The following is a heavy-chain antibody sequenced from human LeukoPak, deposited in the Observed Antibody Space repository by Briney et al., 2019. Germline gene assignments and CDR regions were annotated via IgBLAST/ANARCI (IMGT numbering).Heavy chain of an antibody. V-gene: IGHV3-74*01. CDR2: INSDGSDT. CDR1: GFTFSHFW. D-gene: IGHD4-17*01. CDR3: ARMTTVTTEGI. Sequence: GGSLRLSCAASGFTFSHFWTHWVRQAPGKGLVWVSRINSDGSDTIYADSVKGRFTSSRDNAKNILYLQMNNLRAEDTAVYYCARMTTVTTEGIWGQGTMVTVSS. J-gene: IGHJ3*02.